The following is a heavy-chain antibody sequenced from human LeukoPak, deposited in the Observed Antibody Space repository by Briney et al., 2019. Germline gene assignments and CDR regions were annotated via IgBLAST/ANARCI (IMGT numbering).Heavy chain of an antibody. V-gene: IGHV1-69*06. Sequence: SVTVSCKASGGTFSSYAISWVRQAPGQGLEWMGGIIPMFGTANYAQKFEGRVTITADKSTTTAYMDLSSLRSEDTAVYYCARDPLGIQFWFGASDIWGQGTMVTVSS. D-gene: IGHD3-10*01. CDR1: GGTFSSYA. CDR2: IIPMFGTA. CDR3: ARDPLGIQFWFGASDI. J-gene: IGHJ3*02.